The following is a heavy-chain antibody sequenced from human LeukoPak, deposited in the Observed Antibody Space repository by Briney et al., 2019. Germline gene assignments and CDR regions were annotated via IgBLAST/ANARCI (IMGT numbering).Heavy chain of an antibody. CDR1: GDSVSSNSVT. J-gene: IGHJ5*02. V-gene: IGHV6-1*01. D-gene: IGHD2-2*01. CDR2: AYYRSTWYN. Sequence: SQTLSLTCAISGDSVSSNSVTWNWIRQSPSRGLEWLGRAYYRSTWYNDYAVSVRGRITVNPDTSKNQFSLHLNPVTPEDTAVYYCARRLTQYDCFDPWGQGILVTVSS. CDR3: ARRLTQYDCFDP.